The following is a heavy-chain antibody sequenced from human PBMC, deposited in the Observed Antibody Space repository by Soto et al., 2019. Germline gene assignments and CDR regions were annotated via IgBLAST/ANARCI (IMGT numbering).Heavy chain of an antibody. CDR1: GGSISSSNL. Sequence: SETLSLTCAVSGGSISSSNLWSWVRQPPGKGLEWIGEIYHSGSTNYNPSLKSRVTISADKSKNQFSLKLSSVTAADTAVYYCARDLFTIFGVVSDYWGQGTLVTVSS. CDR2: IYHSGST. V-gene: IGHV4-4*02. CDR3: ARDLFTIFGVVSDY. D-gene: IGHD3-3*01. J-gene: IGHJ4*02.